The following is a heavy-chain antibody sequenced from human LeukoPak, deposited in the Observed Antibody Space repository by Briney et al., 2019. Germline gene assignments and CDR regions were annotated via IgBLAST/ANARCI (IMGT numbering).Heavy chain of an antibody. CDR2: ISGGGAST. CDR1: ASTFASYA. V-gene: IGHV3-23*01. J-gene: IGHJ4*02. D-gene: IGHD6-19*01. CDR3: AEVKSSGWYYFDY. Sequence: QPGRCLRLACAPSASTFASYATGCVRPPPGKGLEWVSSISGGGASTTHAASVKGRFTISRDNFKNTMYQQMNSLRAEDTAVYYCAEVKSSGWYYFDYWGQGTLVTVSS.